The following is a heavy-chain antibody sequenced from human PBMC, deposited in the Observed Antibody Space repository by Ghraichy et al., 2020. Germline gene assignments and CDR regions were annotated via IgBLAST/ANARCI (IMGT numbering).Heavy chain of an antibody. J-gene: IGHJ4*02. CDR2: IYYSGST. V-gene: IGHV4-31*03. Sequence: SETLSLTCTVSGGSISSGGYYWSWIRQHPGKGLEWIGYIYYSGSTYYNPSLKSRVTISVDTSKNQFSLKLSSVTAADTAVYYCARERFGELSFDYWGQGTLVTVSS. D-gene: IGHD3-10*01. CDR1: GGSISSGGYY. CDR3: ARERFGELSFDY.